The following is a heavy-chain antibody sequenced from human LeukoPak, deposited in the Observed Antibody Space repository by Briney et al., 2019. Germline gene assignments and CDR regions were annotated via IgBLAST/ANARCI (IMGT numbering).Heavy chain of an antibody. J-gene: IGHJ6*02. CDR1: GGSFSGYY. Sequence: TSETLSLTCAVYGGSFSGYYWSWIRQPPGKGLEWIGEINHSGSTNYNPSLKSRVTISVDTSKNQFSLKLSSVTAADTAVYYCARPYYYDSSGYYANYYYYGMDVWGQGTTVTVSS. V-gene: IGHV4-34*01. CDR2: INHSGST. CDR3: ARPYYYDSSGYYANYYYYGMDV. D-gene: IGHD3-22*01.